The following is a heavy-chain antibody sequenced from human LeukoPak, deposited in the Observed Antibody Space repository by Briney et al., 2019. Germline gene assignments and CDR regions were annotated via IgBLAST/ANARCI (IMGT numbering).Heavy chain of an antibody. CDR3: ARDLASSSGWEFDY. J-gene: IGHJ4*02. D-gene: IGHD6-19*01. CDR2: IYGGGST. V-gene: IGHV3-53*01. Sequence: GGSLRLSCSASGFTFSSYAMHWVRQAPGKGLEWVSLIYGGGSTYYADSVKGRFTISRDNSKNTLYLQMNSLRAEDTAVYYCARDLASSSGWEFDYWGQGTLVTVSS. CDR1: GFTFSSYA.